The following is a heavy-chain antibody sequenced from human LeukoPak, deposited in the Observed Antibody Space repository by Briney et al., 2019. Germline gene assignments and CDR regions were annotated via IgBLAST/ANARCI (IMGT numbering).Heavy chain of an antibody. V-gene: IGHV3-13*01. D-gene: IGHD3-22*01. CDR1: GFSFSSYD. Sequence: GGSLRLSCAASGFSFSSYDMPWVRQVPGGGLEWVSCIGNGDDTHYAASVKGRFTISRENAKNSFFLQMNSLRAGDTAVYCCARGFDYYDSSAYYRNYYFDLWGRGTLVTVSS. CDR2: IGNGDDT. CDR3: ARGFDYYDSSAYYRNYYFDL. J-gene: IGHJ2*01.